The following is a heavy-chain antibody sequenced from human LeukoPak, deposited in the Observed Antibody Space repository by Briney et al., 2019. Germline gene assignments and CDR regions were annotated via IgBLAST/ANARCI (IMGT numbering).Heavy chain of an antibody. Sequence: GGSLRLSCTASGFTFGDYAMSWVRQAPGKGLEWVSYISSSGSTIYYADSVKGRFTISRDNAKNSLYLQMNSLRAEDTAVYYCARGYSGYYYYYMDVWGKGTTVTISS. V-gene: IGHV3-48*03. CDR3: ARGYSGYYYYYMDV. J-gene: IGHJ6*03. CDR2: ISSSGSTI. D-gene: IGHD1-26*01. CDR1: GFTFGDYA.